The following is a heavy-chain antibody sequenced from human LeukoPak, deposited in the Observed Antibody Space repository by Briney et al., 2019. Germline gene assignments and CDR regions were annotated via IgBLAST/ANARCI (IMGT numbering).Heavy chain of an antibody. D-gene: IGHD2-15*01. CDR1: GFTFNSYA. CDR3: ARDRRYCSGGSCYFDYFFDY. V-gene: IGHV3-30*04. J-gene: IGHJ4*02. CDR2: ISYDGSIN. Sequence: PGRSLRLSCAASGFTFNSYAVHWVRQAPGKGLEWVAVISYDGSINFYSASVKGRFTISRDNSKNTLYLQMNSLRADDTALYFCARDRRYCSGGSCYFDYFFDYWGQGTLDTVSS.